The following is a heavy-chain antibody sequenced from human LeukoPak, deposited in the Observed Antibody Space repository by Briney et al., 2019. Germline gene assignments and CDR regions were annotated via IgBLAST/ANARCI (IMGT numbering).Heavy chain of an antibody. Sequence: SETLSLTCTISGGSVSDYYWSWIRQSPGKGLEWIGYIYHTGSTSYSPSLKSRVTISADTSQNQFSLKLSSMTAADTAVYYCASRKLGNDYWGQGTLVTVSS. CDR1: GGSVSDYY. CDR3: ASRKLGNDY. V-gene: IGHV4-59*02. CDR2: IYHTGST. D-gene: IGHD7-27*01. J-gene: IGHJ4*02.